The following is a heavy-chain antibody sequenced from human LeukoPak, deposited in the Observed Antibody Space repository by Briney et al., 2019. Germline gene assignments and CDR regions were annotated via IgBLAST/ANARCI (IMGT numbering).Heavy chain of an antibody. V-gene: IGHV3-33*01. CDR2: IWSDGNNK. Sequence: PGGSLRLSCAASGFTFNYYGMHWVRQAPGKGLEWVAIIWSDGNNKYYADSVKGRFTISRDNSRNTLYLQMNGLRADDTAIYYCARAGGYCSSASCHVYYFDNWGQGTLVTVSS. CDR1: GFTFNYYG. J-gene: IGHJ4*02. CDR3: ARAGGYCSSASCHVYYFDN. D-gene: IGHD2-2*01.